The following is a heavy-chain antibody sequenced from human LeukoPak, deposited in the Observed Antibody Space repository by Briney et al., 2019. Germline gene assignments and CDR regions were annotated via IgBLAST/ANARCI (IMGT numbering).Heavy chain of an antibody. CDR3: ARENHGSFDY. CDR1: GFSFSTYY. Sequence: GGSLRLSCAASGFSFSTYYVNWVRQAPGKWLEWVSCISSSSTYIYYADSVRGRFAISRDNAKNSLYLQMNSLRAEDTAVYYCARENHGSFDYWGQGSLVTVSS. D-gene: IGHD1-14*01. J-gene: IGHJ4*02. CDR2: ISSSSTYI. V-gene: IGHV3-21*01.